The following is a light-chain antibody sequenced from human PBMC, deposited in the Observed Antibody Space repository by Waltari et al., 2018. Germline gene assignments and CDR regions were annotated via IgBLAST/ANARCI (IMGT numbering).Light chain of an antibody. V-gene: IGKV1-39*01. J-gene: IGKJ1*01. Sequence: DIQITQSPSSLSASVGDRVTITSRSSQSISSYLNWYQQKPGKAPKLLIYASSSLQSGVPSRFSGSGSVTDFTLTISSLQPEDFATYYCQQSYSIPWTFGQGTKVEIK. CDR1: QSISSY. CDR2: ASS. CDR3: QQSYSIPWT.